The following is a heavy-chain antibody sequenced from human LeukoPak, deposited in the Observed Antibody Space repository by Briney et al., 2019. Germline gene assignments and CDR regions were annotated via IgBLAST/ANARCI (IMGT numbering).Heavy chain of an antibody. D-gene: IGHD1-26*01. CDR1: GFTFSSYG. CDR3: AKDRLGALLYFDS. CDR2: ISGSGGTT. Sequence: GGSLRLSCAASGFTFSSYGMSWVRQAPGKGLEWVSAISGSGGTTYYADSVKGRFTISRDNSMNALYLQMNSLRAEDTAVYSCAKDRLGALLYFDSWGQGTLVTVSS. J-gene: IGHJ4*02. V-gene: IGHV3-23*01.